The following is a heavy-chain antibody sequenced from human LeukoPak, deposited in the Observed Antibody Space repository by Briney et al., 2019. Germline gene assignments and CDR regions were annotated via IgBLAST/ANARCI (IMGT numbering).Heavy chain of an antibody. CDR3: AREAPGGDAFDI. D-gene: IGHD1-14*01. CDR1: GGTFSSYA. Sequence: GASVKVSCKASGGTFSSYAISWVRQAPGQGLEWMGWISAYNGNTNYAQKLQGRVTMTTDTSTSTAYMELRSLRSDDTAVYYCAREAPGGDAFDIWGQGTMVTVSS. J-gene: IGHJ3*02. V-gene: IGHV1-18*01. CDR2: ISAYNGNT.